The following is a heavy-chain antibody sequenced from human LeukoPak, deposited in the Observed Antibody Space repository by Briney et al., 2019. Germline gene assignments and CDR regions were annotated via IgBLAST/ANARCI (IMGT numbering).Heavy chain of an antibody. D-gene: IGHD5/OR15-5a*01. J-gene: IGHJ4*02. Sequence: PGGSLRLSCAASGFTFSSAAMTWVRQAPGKGLEWVSSISTSGGNMLYAESVKGRFTISRDNSKNTLYLQVNSLRDEDTALYYCAKDLRLPSAYWGQGTLVTVSS. CDR2: ISTSGGNM. CDR1: GFTFSSAA. V-gene: IGHV3-23*01. CDR3: AKDLRLPSAY.